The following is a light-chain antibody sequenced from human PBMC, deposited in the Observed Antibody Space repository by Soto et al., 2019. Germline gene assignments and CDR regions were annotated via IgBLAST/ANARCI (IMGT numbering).Light chain of an antibody. Sequence: ETVMTQSPATLSVSPGERAILSCRAIQSVSGNLAWYQQKPGQAPRLLIYAASSRAAGIPPMFSGSGSGTEFTLSLSSLQSEDFAVYYCQPYNNLPPYTFGQGTKLEIK. CDR2: AAS. V-gene: IGKV3-15*01. CDR1: QSVSGN. CDR3: QPYNNLPPYT. J-gene: IGKJ2*01.